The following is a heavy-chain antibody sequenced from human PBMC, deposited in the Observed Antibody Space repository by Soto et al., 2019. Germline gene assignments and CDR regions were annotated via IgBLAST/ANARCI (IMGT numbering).Heavy chain of an antibody. CDR3: ARVRGITMVRGVIGFEESFDP. V-gene: IGHV1-18*01. J-gene: IGHJ5*02. CDR1: GYTFTSYG. CDR2: ISAYNGNT. Sequence: GASVKVSCKASGYTFTSYGISWVRQAPGQGLEWMGWISAYNGNTNYAQKLQGRVTMTTDTSTSTAYMELRSLRSDDTAVYYCARVRGITMVRGVIGFEESFDPWGQGTLVTVSS. D-gene: IGHD3-10*01.